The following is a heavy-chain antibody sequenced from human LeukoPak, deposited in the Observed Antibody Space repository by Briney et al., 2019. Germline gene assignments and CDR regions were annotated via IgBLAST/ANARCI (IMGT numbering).Heavy chain of an antibody. CDR1: GGSISSYY. Sequence: SETLSLTCTVSGGSISSYYWSWIRQPPGKGLEWIGYIYYSGSTNSNPSLKSRVTISVDTSKNQFSLKLSSVTAADTAVYYCARRVGARFDYWGQGTLVTVSS. CDR2: IYYSGST. J-gene: IGHJ4*02. D-gene: IGHD1-26*01. CDR3: ARRVGARFDY. V-gene: IGHV4-59*01.